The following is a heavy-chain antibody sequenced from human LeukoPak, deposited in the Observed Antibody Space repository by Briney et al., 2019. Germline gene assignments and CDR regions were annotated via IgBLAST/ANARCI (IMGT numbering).Heavy chain of an antibody. Sequence: SVTVSCKASGGTFSSYAISWVRQAPGQGLEWMGGIIPIFGTANYAQKFQGRVTITADESTSTAYMELSSLRSEDTAVYYCARDAEGAVAVNAPYYYYYYMDVWGKGTTVTVSS. CDR2: IIPIFGTA. CDR1: GGTFSSYA. J-gene: IGHJ6*03. D-gene: IGHD6-19*01. V-gene: IGHV1-69*01. CDR3: ARDAEGAVAVNAPYYYYYYMDV.